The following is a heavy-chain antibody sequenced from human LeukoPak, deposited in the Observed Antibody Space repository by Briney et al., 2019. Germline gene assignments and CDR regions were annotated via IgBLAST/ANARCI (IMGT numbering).Heavy chain of an antibody. D-gene: IGHD6-13*01. J-gene: IGHJ4*01. CDR3: ARDGTAAGLYFDL. CDR2: IKQDGSEK. Sequence: PGGSLSLSCAVSGFTFSSYWMNWVRQAPGKGLEWVASIKQDGSEKSYVDSVKGRFTISRDNTKNSLYLQMSSLRAEDTAVYYCARDGTAAGLYFDLWGQGTLVTVSS. V-gene: IGHV3-7*01. CDR1: GFTFSSYW.